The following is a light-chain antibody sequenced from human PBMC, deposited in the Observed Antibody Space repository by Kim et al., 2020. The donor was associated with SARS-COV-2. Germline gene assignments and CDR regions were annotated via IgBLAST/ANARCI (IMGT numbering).Light chain of an antibody. CDR2: NAS. CDR1: YSVSTS. CDR3: QQYNHWPTWT. J-gene: IGKJ1*01. Sequence: SPGERVTLSCRATYSVSTSLAWYQQKPGQPPRLLIYNASTRVTGIPARFAGSGSGAEFTLTISSLQSEDSAVYYCQQYNHWPTWTFGQGTKVDIK. V-gene: IGKV3-15*01.